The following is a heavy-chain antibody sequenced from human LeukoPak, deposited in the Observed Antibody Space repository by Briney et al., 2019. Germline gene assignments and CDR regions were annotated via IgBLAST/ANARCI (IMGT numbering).Heavy chain of an antibody. D-gene: IGHD6-6*01. V-gene: IGHV4-38-2*01. J-gene: IGHJ5*02. Sequence: SETLSLTCAVSGYSIGTDYYWGWIRQPPGKGLEWIGSIYNSGSTYYNLSLKSRTTISVDTSKNQFSLKLSSVTAADTAVYYCARNSSSSSPPERYNWFDPWGQGTLVTVSS. CDR2: IYNSGST. CDR3: ARNSSSSSPPERYNWFDP. CDR1: GYSIGTDYY.